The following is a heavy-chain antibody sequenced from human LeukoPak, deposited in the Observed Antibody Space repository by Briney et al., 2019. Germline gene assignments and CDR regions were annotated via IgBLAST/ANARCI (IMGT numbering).Heavy chain of an antibody. V-gene: IGHV3-30-3*01. D-gene: IGHD2-21*02. J-gene: IGHJ3*02. CDR1: GFTFSSYA. CDR2: ISYDGSNK. CDR3: ARGCGGDWYHHAFDI. Sequence: GGSLRLSCAASGFTFSSYAMHWVRQAPGKGLGWVAVISYDGSNKYYADSVKGRFTVSRDNSKNTLYLQMNSLSAEDTAVYYCARGCGGDWYHHAFDIWGQGPMVTVSS.